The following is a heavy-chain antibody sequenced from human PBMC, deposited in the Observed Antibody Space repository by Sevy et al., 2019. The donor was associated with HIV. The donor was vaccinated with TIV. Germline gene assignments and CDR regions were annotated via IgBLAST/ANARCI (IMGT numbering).Heavy chain of an antibody. CDR3: ARHGIAAMVLNWFDP. V-gene: IGHV4-39*01. Sequence: SETLSLTCTVSGGSISSSSYYWGWIRQPPGKGLEWIGSIYYSGSTYYNPSLKSRVTISVDTSKNQISLKLGFVTAADTAVYYSARHGIAAMVLNWFDPWGQGTLVTVSS. CDR1: GGSISSSSYY. J-gene: IGHJ5*02. D-gene: IGHD5-18*01. CDR2: IYYSGST.